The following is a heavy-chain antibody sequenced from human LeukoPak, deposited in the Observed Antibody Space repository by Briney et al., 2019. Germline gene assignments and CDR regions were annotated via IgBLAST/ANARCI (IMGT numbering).Heavy chain of an antibody. D-gene: IGHD4-17*01. CDR1: GGSISSSGHY. Sequence: SETLSLTCSVSGGSISSSGHYWGWIRQSPEKGLDWIGSTYSNGNTYYNPSVKSRVTISVDTTKNPSSLKLTSVTAAEAAVYYCARSATVTTGYFDYWGQGALVTVSS. CDR2: TYSNGNT. J-gene: IGHJ4*02. V-gene: IGHV4-39*07. CDR3: ARSATVTTGYFDY.